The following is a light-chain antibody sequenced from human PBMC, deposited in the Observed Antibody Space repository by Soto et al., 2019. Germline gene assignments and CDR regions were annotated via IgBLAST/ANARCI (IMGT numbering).Light chain of an antibody. CDR2: LAS. CDR1: QTISSNY. Sequence: EIVLTQSPGTLSLSPGERATLSCRASQTISSNYLAWYQQKPGQAPRLLFYLASSRATGIPDGFSGSGSGTDFTLTISRLEPEDFAVYYCQQYVGSPRTFGQGTKVELK. J-gene: IGKJ1*01. V-gene: IGKV3-20*01. CDR3: QQYVGSPRT.